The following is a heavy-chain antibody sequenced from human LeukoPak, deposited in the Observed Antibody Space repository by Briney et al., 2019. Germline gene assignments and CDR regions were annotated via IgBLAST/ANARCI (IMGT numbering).Heavy chain of an antibody. J-gene: IGHJ5*02. CDR2: ISGSGGST. CDR3: AKGRANIWFNWFDP. CDR1: GFTFSSYG. D-gene: IGHD3-10*01. Sequence: GGSLRLSCAASGFTFSSYGMSWVRQAPGKGLEWVSAISGSGGSTYYADSVKGRFTISRDNSKNTLYLQMHSLRAEDTVVYYCAKGRANIWFNWFDPWGQGTLVTVSS. V-gene: IGHV3-23*01.